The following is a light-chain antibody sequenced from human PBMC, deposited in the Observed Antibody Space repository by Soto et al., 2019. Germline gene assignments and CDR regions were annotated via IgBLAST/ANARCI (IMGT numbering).Light chain of an antibody. CDR1: QSVSSGY. CDR2: GAS. CDR3: QEYGSSPFT. V-gene: IGKV3-20*01. Sequence: EIVLTQSPGTLSLSPGERATLSCRASQSVSSGYLAWYRQKPGQAPRLLIYGASSRATGIPDRFSASGSGPDFTLTISRLEPEDFAVYYCQEYGSSPFTFGQGTKLEIK. J-gene: IGKJ2*01.